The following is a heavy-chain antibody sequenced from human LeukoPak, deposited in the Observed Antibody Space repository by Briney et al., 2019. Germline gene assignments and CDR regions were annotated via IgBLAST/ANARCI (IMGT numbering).Heavy chain of an antibody. CDR1: GYTFTGHY. D-gene: IGHD1-1*01. CDR2: INPNSGGT. CDR3: ARDALHPLSGYMDV. J-gene: IGHJ6*03. Sequence: ASVKVSCKASGYTFTGHYMHWVRQAPGQGLEWMGWINPNSGGTNYAQKFQGRVTMTRDTSISTAYMELSRLRSDDTAVYYCARDALHPLSGYMDVWGKGTTVTVSS. V-gene: IGHV1-2*02.